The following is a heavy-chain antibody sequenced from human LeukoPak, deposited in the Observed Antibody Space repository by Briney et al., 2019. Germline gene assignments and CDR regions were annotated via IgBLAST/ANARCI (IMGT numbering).Heavy chain of an antibody. CDR3: ARDTYDILTGYYTGQHP. V-gene: IGHV4-59*01. CDR2: IYYSGTT. Sequence: SETLSLTCTVSGASINTYYWSWIRQPPGKGLEWIGYIYYSGTTSYNPSPKTRVTISIDTSKNQFSLKLSSVTAADTAVYYCARDTYDILTGYYTGQHPWGQGTLVTVSS. D-gene: IGHD3-9*01. CDR1: GASINTYY. J-gene: IGHJ5*02.